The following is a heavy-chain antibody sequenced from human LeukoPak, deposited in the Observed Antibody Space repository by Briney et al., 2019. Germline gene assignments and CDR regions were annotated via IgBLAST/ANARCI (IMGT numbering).Heavy chain of an antibody. CDR1: GGSISSYY. Sequence: PSETLSLTCTVSGGSISSYYWSWIRQPPGKGLEWNGYIYYSGSTNYNPSLKSRVTISVDTSKNQFSLKLSSVTAADTAVYYCAGDPRPGIAAAGTSDYWGQGTLVTVSS. CDR2: IYYSGST. CDR3: AGDPRPGIAAAGTSDY. V-gene: IGHV4-59*01. D-gene: IGHD6-13*01. J-gene: IGHJ4*02.